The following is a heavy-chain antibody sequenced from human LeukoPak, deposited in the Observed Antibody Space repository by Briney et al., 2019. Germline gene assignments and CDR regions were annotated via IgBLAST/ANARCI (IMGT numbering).Heavy chain of an antibody. CDR1: GYTFSGFL. D-gene: IGHD2-21*02. CDR2: INPNSGGT. CDR3: ARDYCGGDCFPDS. J-gene: IGHJ4*02. V-gene: IGHV1-2*06. Sequence: ASVKVSCKASGYTFSGFLMHWVRQAPGQGLEWMGRINPNSGGTNYAQKFQGRVTMTRDTSISTAYMELSRPRSDDTAVYYCARDYCGGDCFPDSWGQGTLVTVSS.